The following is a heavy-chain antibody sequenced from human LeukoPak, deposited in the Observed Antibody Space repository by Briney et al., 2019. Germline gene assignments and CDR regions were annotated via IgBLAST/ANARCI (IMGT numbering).Heavy chain of an antibody. CDR2: ISYDGSNK. CDR1: GFTFSSYA. D-gene: IGHD6-6*01. Sequence: GGSLRLSCAASGFTFSSYAMHWVRQAPGKGLEWVAVISYDGSNKYYADSVKGRFTISRDNSKNTLYLQMNSLRAEDTAVYYCARGQGSRAFDIWGQGTMVTVSS. J-gene: IGHJ3*02. CDR3: ARGQGSRAFDI. V-gene: IGHV3-30-3*01.